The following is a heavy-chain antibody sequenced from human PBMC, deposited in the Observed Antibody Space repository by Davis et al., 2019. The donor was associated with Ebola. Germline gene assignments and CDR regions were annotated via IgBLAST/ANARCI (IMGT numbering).Heavy chain of an antibody. Sequence: SETLSLTCTVSGGSVSSGSYYWSWIRQPPGKGLEWIGYIYYSGSTNYNPSLKSRVTISVDTSKNQFSLNLISLTAADTAVYYCARRFNVAGGWFNLWGQGTLVTVSS. J-gene: IGHJ5*02. D-gene: IGHD3-3*01. CDR2: IYYSGST. CDR1: GGSVSSGSYY. CDR3: ARRFNVAGGWFNL. V-gene: IGHV4-61*01.